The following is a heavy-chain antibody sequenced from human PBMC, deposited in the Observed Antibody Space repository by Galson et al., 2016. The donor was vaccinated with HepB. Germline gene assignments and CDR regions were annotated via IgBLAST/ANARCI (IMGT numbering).Heavy chain of an antibody. D-gene: IGHD5/OR15-5a*01. CDR3: ARGGDEYGVYTVFDC. CDR1: GGTFSSDA. Sequence: SVKVSCKASGGTFSSDAISWVRQAPGQGLEWMGGIIPIFGTATYARKFQDRVTITADKSTTTAYMALRSLRSADTAVDVCARGGDEYGVYTVFDCWGRGTLVT. V-gene: IGHV1-69*06. CDR2: IIPIFGTA. J-gene: IGHJ4*02.